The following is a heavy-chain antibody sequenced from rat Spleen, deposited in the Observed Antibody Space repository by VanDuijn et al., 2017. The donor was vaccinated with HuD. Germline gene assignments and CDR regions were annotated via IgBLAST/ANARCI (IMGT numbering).Heavy chain of an antibody. J-gene: IGHJ1*01. CDR2: IWSGGTT. D-gene: IGHD1-1*01. CDR1: GFSLTNFG. V-gene: IGHV2-16*01. Sequence: QVQLKESGPGLVQPSQTLSLPCTVSGFSLTNFGVTWVRQPPGKGLEWIGAIWSGGTTDYSSALKSRLSISRDTSKSQVLLKMNSLQTEDTAMYFCARKVFIADWYFDFWGPGTMVTVSS. CDR3: ARKVFIADWYFDF.